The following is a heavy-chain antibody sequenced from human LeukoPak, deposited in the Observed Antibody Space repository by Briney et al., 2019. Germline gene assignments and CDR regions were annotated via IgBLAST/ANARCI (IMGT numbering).Heavy chain of an antibody. V-gene: IGHV3-30*02. D-gene: IGHD4-23*01. CDR1: GFTFSNYG. Sequence: PGGSLRLSCAASGFTFSNYGIHWVRQAPGKGLEWVAFIWYDGSNKYYADSVKGRFTISRDNSKNTLYLQMNSLRGEDTAVYYCAKDSGGNQFPYYMDVWSKGTTVTVSS. CDR3: AKDSGGNQFPYYMDV. J-gene: IGHJ6*03. CDR2: IWYDGSNK.